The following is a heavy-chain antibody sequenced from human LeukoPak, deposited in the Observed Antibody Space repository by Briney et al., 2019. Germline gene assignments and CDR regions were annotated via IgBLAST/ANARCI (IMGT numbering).Heavy chain of an antibody. CDR1: GYTFTSYG. V-gene: IGHV1-18*01. J-gene: IGHJ5*02. Sequence: ASVKVSCKASGYTFTSYGISRVRQAPGQGLEWMGWISAYNGNTNYAQKLQGRVTMTTDTSTSTAYMELRSLRSDDTAVYYCARGVYSSSWYRSDWFDPWGQGTLVTVSS. D-gene: IGHD6-13*01. CDR2: ISAYNGNT. CDR3: ARGVYSSSWYRSDWFDP.